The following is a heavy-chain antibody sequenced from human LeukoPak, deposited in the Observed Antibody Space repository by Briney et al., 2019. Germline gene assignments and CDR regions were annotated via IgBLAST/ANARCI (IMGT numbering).Heavy chain of an antibody. CDR1: GYTFTGYY. V-gene: IGHV1-2*02. J-gene: IGHJ4*02. Sequence: ASVKVSCKASGYTFTGYYMHWVRQAPGQGLEWMGWINPNSGGTNYAQKFQGRVTMTRDTSISTAYMELSRLRSEDTPVFYCARTPDILTGENFDYWGQGTLVT. D-gene: IGHD3-9*01. CDR3: ARTPDILTGENFDY. CDR2: INPNSGGT.